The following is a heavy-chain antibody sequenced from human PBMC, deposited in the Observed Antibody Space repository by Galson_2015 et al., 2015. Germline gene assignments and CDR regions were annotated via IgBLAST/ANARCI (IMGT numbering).Heavy chain of an antibody. CDR3: TTDARVTSGMDV. J-gene: IGHJ6*02. CDR1: GFTFSNAW. Sequence: SLRLSCAASGFTFSNAWMSWVRQAPGKGLEWVGRIKSKTDGGTTDYAAPVKGRFTISRDDSKNTLYLQMNSLKTEDTAVYYCTTDARVTSGMDVWGQGTTVTVSS. CDR2: IKSKTDGGTT. V-gene: IGHV3-15*01. D-gene: IGHD5-18*01.